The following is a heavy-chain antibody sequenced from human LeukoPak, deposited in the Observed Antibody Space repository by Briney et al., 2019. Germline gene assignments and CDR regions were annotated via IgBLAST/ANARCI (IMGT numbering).Heavy chain of an antibody. CDR1: GFTFTDYG. CDR2: IRFDGTNE. D-gene: IGHD2-2*01. Sequence: GGSLRLSCAASGFTFTDYGMHWVRQAPGKGLEWVTFIRFDGTNEYYTDSVKGRFTISRDNSRNTLYLQMNSLRAEDTAVYYCARDCSSTSCPEATLDYWGQGTLVTVSS. J-gene: IGHJ4*02. CDR3: ARDCSSTSCPEATLDY. V-gene: IGHV3-30*02.